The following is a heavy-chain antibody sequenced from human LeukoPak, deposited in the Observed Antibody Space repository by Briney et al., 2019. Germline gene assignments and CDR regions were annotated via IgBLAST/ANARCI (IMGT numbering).Heavy chain of an antibody. J-gene: IGHJ6*02. CDR2: ISGGGGST. Sequence: GGSLRLSCAASGFTFSSYAMSWVRQAPGKGLEWVSAISGGGGSTYYADSVKGRFTISRDNSKNTLYLQMNSLRAEDTAVYYCAKDSGYSYGQLYYYYGMDVWCQGTTVTVSS. V-gene: IGHV3-23*01. CDR1: GFTFSSYA. D-gene: IGHD5-18*01. CDR3: AKDSGYSYGQLYYYYGMDV.